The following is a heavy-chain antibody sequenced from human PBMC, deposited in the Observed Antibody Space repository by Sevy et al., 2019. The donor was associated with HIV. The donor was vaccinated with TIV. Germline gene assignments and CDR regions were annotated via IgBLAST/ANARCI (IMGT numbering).Heavy chain of an antibody. Sequence: GGSLRLSCAASGFTFSNAWMSWVRQAPGKGLEWVGRIKSKTDGGTTDYAAPVKGRFTISRDDSKNTLYLQMNSLKTGDTAVYYCTTDPRVGYCSSTSCYYFDYWGQGTLVTVSS. V-gene: IGHV3-15*01. D-gene: IGHD2-2*01. CDR3: TTDPRVGYCSSTSCYYFDY. J-gene: IGHJ4*02. CDR1: GFTFSNAW. CDR2: IKSKTDGGTT.